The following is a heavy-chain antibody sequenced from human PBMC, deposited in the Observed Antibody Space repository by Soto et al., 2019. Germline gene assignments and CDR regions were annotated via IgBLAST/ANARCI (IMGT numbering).Heavy chain of an antibody. CDR1: GYTFTSYY. CDR2: INPNSGGT. V-gene: IGHV1-2*04. J-gene: IGHJ6*02. D-gene: IGHD6-19*01. Sequence: ASVKVSCKASGYTFTSYYMHWVRQAPGQGLEWMGWINPNSGGTNYAQKFQGWVTMTRDTSISTAYMELSRLRSDDTAVYYCARDRYDYSSGWYEGNGMDVWGQGTTVTVSS. CDR3: ARDRYDYSSGWYEGNGMDV.